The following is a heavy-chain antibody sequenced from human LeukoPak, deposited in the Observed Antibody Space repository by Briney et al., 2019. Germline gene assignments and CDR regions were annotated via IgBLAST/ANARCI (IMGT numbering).Heavy chain of an antibody. Sequence: PSETLSLTCAVSGYSISSGYYWGWIRQPPGKGLEWIGSIYHSGSTYYNPSLKSRVTISVDTSKNQFSLKLSSVTAADTAVYYCATPDANYYDSSGRAFDIWGQGTMVTVS. CDR1: GYSISSGYY. D-gene: IGHD3-22*01. J-gene: IGHJ3*02. CDR2: IYHSGST. V-gene: IGHV4-38-2*01. CDR3: ATPDANYYDSSGRAFDI.